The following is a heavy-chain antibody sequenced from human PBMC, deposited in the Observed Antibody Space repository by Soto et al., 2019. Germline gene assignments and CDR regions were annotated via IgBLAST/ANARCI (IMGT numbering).Heavy chain of an antibody. D-gene: IGHD3-3*01. CDR1: GFTFSSYA. J-gene: IGHJ5*02. CDR2: ISYDGSNK. Sequence: GGSLRLSCAASGFTFSSYAMHWVRQAPGKGLEWVAVISYDGSNKYYADSVKGRFTISRDNSKNTLYLQMNSLRAEDTAVYYCAREYYDLWSGYRDPNWFDPWGQGTLVTVSS. V-gene: IGHV3-30-3*01. CDR3: AREYYDLWSGYRDPNWFDP.